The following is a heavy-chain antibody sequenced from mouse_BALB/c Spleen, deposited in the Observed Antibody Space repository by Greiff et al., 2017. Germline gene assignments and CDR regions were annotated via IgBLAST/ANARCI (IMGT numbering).Heavy chain of an antibody. CDR1: GYSFTSYW. V-gene: IGHV1-74*01. CDR3: AIHYYGYLGDYYAMDY. CDR2: IDPSDSET. D-gene: IGHD1-2*01. J-gene: IGHJ4*01. Sequence: QVQLQQSGPQLVRPGASVKISCKASGYSFTSYWMHWVKQRPGQGLEWIGMIDPSDSETRLNQKFKDKATLTVDKSSSTAYMQLSSPTSEDSAVYYCAIHYYGYLGDYYAMDYWGQGTSVTVSS.